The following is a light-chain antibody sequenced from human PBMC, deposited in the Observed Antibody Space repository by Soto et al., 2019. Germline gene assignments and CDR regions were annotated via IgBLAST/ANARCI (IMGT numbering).Light chain of an antibody. Sequence: DIVVAQSPGTLSFSPWDRATLSCRASQSVSSSYLAWYQQKPGQSPRLLIYGASSRATGIPDRFSGSGSGTDFTLTISRLEAEDVAVYYCQQDGSSPITVGQGTKVDIK. CDR3: QQDGSSPIT. CDR1: QSVSSSY. J-gene: IGKJ1*01. V-gene: IGKV3-20*01. CDR2: GAS.